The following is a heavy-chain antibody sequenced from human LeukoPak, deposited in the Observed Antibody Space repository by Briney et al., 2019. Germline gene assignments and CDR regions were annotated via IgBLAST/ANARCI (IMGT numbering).Heavy chain of an antibody. CDR3: ARSGYSYGHYGMDV. CDR1: GGIFSSYA. D-gene: IGHD5-18*01. V-gene: IGHV1-69*04. CDR2: IIPILGIA. Sequence: SVKVSCKASGGIFSSYAISWVRQAPGQGLEWMGRIIPILGIANYAQKFQGRVTITADKSTSTAYMELSSLRSEDTAVYYCARSGYSYGHYGMDVWGQGTTVTVSS. J-gene: IGHJ6*02.